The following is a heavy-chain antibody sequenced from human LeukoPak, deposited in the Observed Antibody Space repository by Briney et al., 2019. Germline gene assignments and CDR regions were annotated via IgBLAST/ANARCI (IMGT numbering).Heavy chain of an antibody. V-gene: IGHV3-30*02. CDR3: AKGVVVAPDVTPFDY. CDR2: IRYDGSNK. D-gene: IGHD2-2*01. Sequence: PGGSLRLSCAASGFTFSSYGMHWVRQAPGKGLEWVAFIRYDGSNKYYADSVKGRFTISRDNSKNTLYLQMNSLRAEDTAVYYCAKGVVVAPDVTPFDYWGRRTLVTVSS. J-gene: IGHJ4*02. CDR1: GFTFSSYG.